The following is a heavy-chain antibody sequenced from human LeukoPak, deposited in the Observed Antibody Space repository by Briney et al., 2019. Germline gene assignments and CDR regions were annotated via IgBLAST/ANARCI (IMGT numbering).Heavy chain of an antibody. CDR1: GGSISSYY. J-gene: IGHJ4*02. CDR3: ARQGSSWYKVDY. Sequence: SETLSLTCTVSGGSISSYYWSWIRQPPGEGLEWIGYIYYSGSTNYNPSLKSRVTISIDTSKNQFSLKLSSVTAADTAVYYCARQGSSWYKVDYWGQGTLVTVSS. CDR2: IYYSGST. V-gene: IGHV4-59*08. D-gene: IGHD6-13*01.